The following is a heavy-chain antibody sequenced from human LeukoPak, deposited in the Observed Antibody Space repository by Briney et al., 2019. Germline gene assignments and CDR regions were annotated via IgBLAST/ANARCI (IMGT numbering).Heavy chain of an antibody. CDR2: IYTSGST. CDR3: ARDIGYCSSTSCPRVDNWFDP. J-gene: IGHJ5*02. Sequence: SQTLSLTCTVSGGSISSGSYYWSWIRQPAGKGLEWIGRIYTSGSTNYNPSLKSRVTISVDTSKNQFSLKLSSVTAADTAVYYCARDIGYCSSTSCPRVDNWFDPWGQGTLVTVSP. V-gene: IGHV4-61*02. CDR1: GGSISSGSYY. D-gene: IGHD2-2*01.